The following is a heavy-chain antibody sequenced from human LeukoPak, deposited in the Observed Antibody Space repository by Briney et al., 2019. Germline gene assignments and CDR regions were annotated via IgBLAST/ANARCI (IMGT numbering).Heavy chain of an antibody. CDR1: GGSTSGHY. V-gene: IGHV4-59*08. D-gene: IGHD6-13*01. J-gene: IGHJ5*02. CDR3: ARHHIAAALNWFDP. CDR2: IYCSGST. Sequence: SETLSLTCTVSGGSTSGHYWSWSRQPPGKGLEWIGYIYCSGSTNYNPSLKSRVTISVDTSKNQFSLKLSSVTAADTAVYYCARHHIAAALNWFDPWGQGTLVTVSS.